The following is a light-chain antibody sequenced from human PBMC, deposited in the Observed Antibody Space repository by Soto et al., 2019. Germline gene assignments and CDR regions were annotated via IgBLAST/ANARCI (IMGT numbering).Light chain of an antibody. Sequence: QSVLTQPPSASGSPGQSVTISCTGTSSDVAGYNYVSWYQQHPGKAPKLMIYEVSKRPSGVPDRFSGSKSGNTASLTVSGLQAEDEADYFCTSYAGSNSVVFGGGTKLTVL. CDR1: SSDVAGYNY. CDR2: EVS. V-gene: IGLV2-8*01. CDR3: TSYAGSNSVV. J-gene: IGLJ2*01.